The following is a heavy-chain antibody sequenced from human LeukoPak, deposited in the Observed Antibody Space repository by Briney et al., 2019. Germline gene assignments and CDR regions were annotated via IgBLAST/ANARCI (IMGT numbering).Heavy chain of an antibody. J-gene: IGHJ1*01. Sequence: GGSLRLSCAASGFTFSSYAMSWVRQAPGKGLEWVSRISGGGISTYFADSVEGRFTISRDNSKNTLYLQMNSLRAEDTAVYYCANQYQLELWYFQHWGQGTLVTVSS. V-gene: IGHV3-23*01. D-gene: IGHD2-2*01. CDR2: ISGGGIST. CDR1: GFTFSSYA. CDR3: ANQYQLELWYFQH.